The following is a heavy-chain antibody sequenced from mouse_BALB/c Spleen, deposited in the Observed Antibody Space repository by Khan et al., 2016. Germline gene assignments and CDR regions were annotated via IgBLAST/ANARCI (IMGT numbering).Heavy chain of an antibody. CDR2: ICHGGGST. Sequence: EVELVESGGGLVQPGGSLKLSCATSGFTFSDYYMYWVRQTPEKRLEWIAYICHGGGSTYYPDTVKGRFTISTDNAKNTLYLQMSRLTAEDTAMYYCARQDNFVFDCCGQGTTLTFSA. J-gene: IGHJ2*01. V-gene: IGHV5-12*02. CDR1: GFTFSDYY. D-gene: IGHD1-3*01. CDR3: ARQDNFVFDC.